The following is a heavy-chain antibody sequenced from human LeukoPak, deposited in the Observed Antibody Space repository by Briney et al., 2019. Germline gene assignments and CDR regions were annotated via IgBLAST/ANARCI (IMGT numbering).Heavy chain of an antibody. CDR3: ARAVIFTNWFDP. J-gene: IGHJ5*02. D-gene: IGHD3-16*02. V-gene: IGHV4-59*12. CDR2: IYYSGST. CDR1: GGSISSYY. Sequence: SETLSLTCTVSGGSISSYYWSWIRQPPGKGLEWIGYIYYSGSTNYNPSLKSRVTISVDTSKNQFSLKLSSVTAADTAVYYCARAVIFTNWFDPWGQGTLVTVSS.